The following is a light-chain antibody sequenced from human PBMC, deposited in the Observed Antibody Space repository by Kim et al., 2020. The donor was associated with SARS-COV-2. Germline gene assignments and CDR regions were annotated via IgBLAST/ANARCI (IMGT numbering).Light chain of an antibody. CDR3: QQYGRSPFT. V-gene: IGKV3-20*01. Sequence: EIVLTQSPGTLSLSPGERATLTCRASQSVSSSYLAWYQQKPGQAPRLLIYGASSRITGIPDRFSSSGSGTDFTLTISRLEPEDFAVYYCQQYGRSPFTCSPGTKVDIK. J-gene: IGKJ3*01. CDR1: QSVSSSY. CDR2: GAS.